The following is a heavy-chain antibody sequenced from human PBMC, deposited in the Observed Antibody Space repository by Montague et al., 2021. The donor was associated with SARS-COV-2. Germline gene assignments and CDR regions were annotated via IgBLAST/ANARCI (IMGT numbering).Heavy chain of an antibody. CDR3: ARETMTADAFDI. Sequence: SETLSLTCTASGASVSSSDWGWIRQSPGKGLEWIGYFYSVGSTDYNPSLKSRVTIPIDTSKNQFSLKVRSVTAADTAIYYCARETMTADAFDIWGQGTMVTVSS. J-gene: IGHJ3*02. CDR1: GASVSSSD. CDR2: FYSVGST. V-gene: IGHV4-59*02. D-gene: IGHD1-14*01.